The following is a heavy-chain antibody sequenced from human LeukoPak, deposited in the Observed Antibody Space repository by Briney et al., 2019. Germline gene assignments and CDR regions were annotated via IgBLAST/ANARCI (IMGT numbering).Heavy chain of an antibody. Sequence: PSETLSLTCTVSGGSTDSYYYWSWIRQPPGKGLEWIGYIDYSGRTKYNPSLQSRVTISLDTSKNQFSLKLSSVTAADTAVYYCASFTSSTGDAFDIWGQGTMVTVSS. D-gene: IGHD1-1*01. CDR2: IDYSGRT. J-gene: IGHJ3*02. CDR1: GGSTDSYYY. CDR3: ASFTSSTGDAFDI. V-gene: IGHV4-59*08.